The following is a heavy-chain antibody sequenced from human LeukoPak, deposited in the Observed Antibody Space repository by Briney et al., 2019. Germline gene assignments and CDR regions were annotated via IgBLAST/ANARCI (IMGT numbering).Heavy chain of an antibody. D-gene: IGHD3-16*01. Sequence: GGSLRLSCAVSGFSLSDYYMNWVRQAPGKGLERISYVTSTGRSTNYADSVKGRFTISRDSAKNSVSLQLSSLTAEDTAVYYCARGRRGSYYTFQVCGQGTLVSVSS. V-gene: IGHV3-11*01. CDR2: VTSTGRST. J-gene: IGHJ4*02. CDR3: ARGRRGSYYTFQV. CDR1: GFSLSDYY.